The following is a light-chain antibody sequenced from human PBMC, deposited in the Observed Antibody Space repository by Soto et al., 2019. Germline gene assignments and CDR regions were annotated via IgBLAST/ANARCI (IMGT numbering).Light chain of an antibody. Sequence: QSALTQPPSASESPGQSVTISCTGTSSDVGGYHYVSWYQHHPGRAPKLMIFEATKRPSGVPPRFSASKSGNTASLTISGLRAEDEADYYCCSYGGTSSWVFGGGTKLTVL. CDR3: CSYGGTSSWV. J-gene: IGLJ3*02. CDR2: EAT. CDR1: SSDVGGYHY. V-gene: IGLV2-8*01.